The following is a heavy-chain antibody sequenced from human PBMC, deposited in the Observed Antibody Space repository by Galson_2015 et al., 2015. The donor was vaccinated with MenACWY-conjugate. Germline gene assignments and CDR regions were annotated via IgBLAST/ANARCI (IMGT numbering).Heavy chain of an antibody. Sequence: SLRLSCAASGFTFSSYSMNWVRQAPGKGLEWVSSISSSSSYIYYADSVKGRFTISRDNAKNSLYLQMNSLRAEDTAVYYCARKGTVAGTRYYYYGMDVWGQGTTVTVSS. V-gene: IGHV3-21*01. D-gene: IGHD6-19*01. J-gene: IGHJ6*02. CDR3: ARKGTVAGTRYYYYGMDV. CDR2: ISSSSSYI. CDR1: GFTFSSYS.